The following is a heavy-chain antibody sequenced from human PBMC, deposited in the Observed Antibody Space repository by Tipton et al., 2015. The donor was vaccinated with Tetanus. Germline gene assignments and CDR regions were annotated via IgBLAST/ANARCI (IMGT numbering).Heavy chain of an antibody. Sequence: TLSLTCTVSGGSISSYYWSWIRQPPGKGLEWIGYIYYSGSTNYNPSLKSRVTISVDTSKNQFSLKLSSVTAADTAVYYCARGGIAAAGEGLDYWGQGTQITVSS. V-gene: IGHV4-59*01. CDR1: GGSISSYY. CDR2: IYYSGST. CDR3: ARGGIAAAGEGLDY. D-gene: IGHD6-13*01. J-gene: IGHJ4*02.